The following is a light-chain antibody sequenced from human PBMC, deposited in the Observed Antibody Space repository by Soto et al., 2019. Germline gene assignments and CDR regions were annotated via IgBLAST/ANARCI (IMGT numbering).Light chain of an antibody. CDR1: QIVLYSSNNKNY. CDR2: WAS. V-gene: IGKV4-1*01. Sequence: DVVITPSPDSLSVSLDSMSTINYKSNQIVLYSSNNKNYLAWYQQKPGQPPKVLIYWASTRESGVPDRFSGSGSGTDFTLTISSLEAEDVAVYYCQQYYDTPLTFGGGTKVDIK. CDR3: QQYYDTPLT. J-gene: IGKJ4*01.